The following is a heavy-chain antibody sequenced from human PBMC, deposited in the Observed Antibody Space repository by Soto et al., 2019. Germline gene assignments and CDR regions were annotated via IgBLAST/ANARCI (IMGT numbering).Heavy chain of an antibody. V-gene: IGHV2-5*02. CDR1: GFSLNTGGLG. Sequence: QITLKESGPTLVKPTQTLTLTCTFSGFSLNTGGLGVGWIRQPPGKALEWLALVYWDDDKRYSPSLKSRLTITKDTSKNQVVLTMTNMDPVDTATYYCAHSRCGGDCLQSYSSHYYYGMDVWGQGPTVTVSS. CDR2: VYWDDDK. D-gene: IGHD2-21*02. J-gene: IGHJ6*02. CDR3: AHSRCGGDCLQSYSSHYYYGMDV.